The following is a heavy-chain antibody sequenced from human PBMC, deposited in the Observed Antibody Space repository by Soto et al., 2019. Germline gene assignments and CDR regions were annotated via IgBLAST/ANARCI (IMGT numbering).Heavy chain of an antibody. J-gene: IGHJ6*02. CDR1: GFTFGSYW. CDR2: IDSDGSST. V-gene: IGHV3-74*01. CDR3: ARGRPYGMDV. Sequence: EVQLVESGGGLVQPGGSLRVSCAASGFTFGSYWMNWVRHAPGKGLVWVSRIDSDGSSTTYADSVKGRFTTSRDNAKNTLYLQMSSLRVEDTAVYYCARGRPYGMDVWGQGTTVTVSS.